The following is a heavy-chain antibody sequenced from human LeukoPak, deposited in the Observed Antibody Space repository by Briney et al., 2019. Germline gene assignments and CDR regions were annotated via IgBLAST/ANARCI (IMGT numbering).Heavy chain of an antibody. D-gene: IGHD3-10*01. CDR1: GYTFTGYY. Sequence: ASVKVSCKASGYTFTGYYIHWVRQAPGQGPEWMGWINPHSGATNYAQKFQGRVTMTRDTSISTAFMELSSLRPDDTAMYYCSRDLLMYYSGSGESTWGQGTQVTVSS. V-gene: IGHV1-2*02. J-gene: IGHJ5*02. CDR2: INPHSGAT. CDR3: SRDLLMYYSGSGEST.